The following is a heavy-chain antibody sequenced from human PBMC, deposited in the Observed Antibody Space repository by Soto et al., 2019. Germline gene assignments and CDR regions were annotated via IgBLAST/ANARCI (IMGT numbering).Heavy chain of an antibody. J-gene: IGHJ4*02. V-gene: IGHV3-23*01. Sequence: EVQLLESGGGLVQPGGSLRLSCAASGFTFSTYGMSWVRQAQGKGLEWVSVISGSGGSTYYADSVKGRFTISRDNSKNTLYLQMNSLRAEDTAVYYCAKDGSKVGATLFDYWGQGTLDTVSS. CDR3: AKDGSKVGATLFDY. D-gene: IGHD1-26*01. CDR1: GFTFSTYG. CDR2: ISGSGGST.